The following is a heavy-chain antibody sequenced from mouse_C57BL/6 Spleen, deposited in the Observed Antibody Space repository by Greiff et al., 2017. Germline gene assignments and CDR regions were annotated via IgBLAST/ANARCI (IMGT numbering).Heavy chain of an antibody. CDR3: ARWDSQRYYAMDY. V-gene: IGHV1-53*01. CDR1: GYTFTSYW. CDR2: INPSNGGT. J-gene: IGHJ4*01. D-gene: IGHD4-1*01. Sequence: QVQLQQPGTELVKPGASVKLSCKASGYTFTSYWMHWVKQRPGQGLEWIGNINPSNGGTNYNEKFKGKATLTVDKSSSTAHMELRSLTSEDSAVYYCARWDSQRYYAMDYWGQGTSVTVSS.